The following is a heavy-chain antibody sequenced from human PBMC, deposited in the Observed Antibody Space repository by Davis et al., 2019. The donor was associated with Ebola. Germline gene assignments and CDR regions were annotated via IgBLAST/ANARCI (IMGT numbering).Heavy chain of an antibody. J-gene: IGHJ4*02. CDR1: GFTFSSYG. CDR3: AREGGKAAGTGDY. CDR2: ICYDGSNK. D-gene: IGHD6-13*01. Sequence: PGGSLRLSCAASGFTFSSYGMHWVRQAPGKGLEWVAVICYDGSNKYYADSVKGRFTISRDNSKNTLYLQMNSLRAEDTAVYYCAREGGKAAGTGDYWGQGTLVTVSS. V-gene: IGHV3-33*01.